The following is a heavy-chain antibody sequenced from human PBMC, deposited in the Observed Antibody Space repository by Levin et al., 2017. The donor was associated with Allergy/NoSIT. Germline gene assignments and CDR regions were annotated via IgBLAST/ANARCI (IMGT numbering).Heavy chain of an antibody. CDR3: AREIHYDSSGYPVDY. CDR2: INHSGST. CDR1: GGSFSGYY. D-gene: IGHD3-22*01. J-gene: IGHJ4*02. V-gene: IGHV4-34*01. Sequence: SETLSLTCAVYGGSFSGYYWSWIRQPPGKGLEWIGEINHSGSTNYNPSLKSRVTISVDTSKNQFSLKLSSVTAADTAVYYCAREIHYDSSGYPVDYWGQGTLVTVSS.